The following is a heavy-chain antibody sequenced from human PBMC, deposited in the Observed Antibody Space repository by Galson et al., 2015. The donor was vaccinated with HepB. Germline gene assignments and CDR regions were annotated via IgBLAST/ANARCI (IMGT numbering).Heavy chain of an antibody. CDR1: GDSISSNY. CDR2: IYHSGST. V-gene: IGHV4-59*12. D-gene: IGHD6-13*01. CDR3: ARWSAAGRN. Sequence: SETLSLTCTVSGDSISSNYWTWIRQPPGKGLEWIGYIYHSGSTKNNPSLRSRVTTSIDTTKNQFSLKLSSVTAADTAVYYCARWSAAGRNWGQGPLLTVSS. J-gene: IGHJ4*02.